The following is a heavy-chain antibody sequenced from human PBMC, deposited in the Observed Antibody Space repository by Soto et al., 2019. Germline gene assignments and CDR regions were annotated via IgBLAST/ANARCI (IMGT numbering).Heavy chain of an antibody. CDR2: IYYSGST. CDR1: GGSISSYY. J-gene: IGHJ5*02. D-gene: IGHD6-13*01. V-gene: IGHV4-59*01. CDR3: ARFRLAAAGGGWFDP. Sequence: SETLSLTCTVSGGSISSYYWSWIRQPPGKGLEWIGYIYYSGSTNYNPSLKSRVTISVDTSKNQFSLKLSSVTAADTAVYYCARFRLAAAGGGWFDPWGQGNLVTVSS.